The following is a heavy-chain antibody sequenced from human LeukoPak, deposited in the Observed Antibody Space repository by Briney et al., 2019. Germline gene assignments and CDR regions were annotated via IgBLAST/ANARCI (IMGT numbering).Heavy chain of an antibody. CDR3: ARDGVVGATHFDY. D-gene: IGHD1-26*01. J-gene: IGHJ4*02. CDR1: GYTFTSYD. Sequence: GASVKVSCKASGYTFTSYDINWVRQATGQGLEWMGWMNPNSGNTGYAQKFQGRVTMTRDTSISTAYMELSRLRSDDTAVYYCARDGVVGATHFDYWGQGTLVTVSS. V-gene: IGHV1-8*01. CDR2: MNPNSGNT.